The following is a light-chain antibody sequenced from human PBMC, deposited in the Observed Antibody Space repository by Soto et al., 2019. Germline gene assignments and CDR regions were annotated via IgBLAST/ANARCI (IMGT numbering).Light chain of an antibody. CDR2: WAS. Sequence: DIEMTQSPDSLAVSLGERATINCKSSQSVLYSSSNKNDLAWYQQKPGQPPKLLIYWASTRESGVPDRFSGSGSETDFTLNISSLQAEDVAVYYCHQYDSIPRTFGQGTKLEIK. V-gene: IGKV4-1*01. J-gene: IGKJ2*01. CDR1: QSVLYSSSNKND. CDR3: HQYDSIPRT.